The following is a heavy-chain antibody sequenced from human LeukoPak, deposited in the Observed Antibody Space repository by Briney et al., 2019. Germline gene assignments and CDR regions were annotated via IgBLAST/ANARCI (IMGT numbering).Heavy chain of an antibody. CDR2: LSGGGDTT. J-gene: IGHJ6*02. V-gene: IGHV3-23*01. CDR1: GFTFTSYA. Sequence: GGSLRLSCAASGFTFTSYAMSWVRQAPGKGLEWVSSLSGGGDTTYYADSVKGHFTISRDNSENTLFLQMNSLRAEDTAVYYCATLWAYNWNDVHYYGMDVWGQGTTVTVSS. D-gene: IGHD1-1*01. CDR3: ATLWAYNWNDVHYYGMDV.